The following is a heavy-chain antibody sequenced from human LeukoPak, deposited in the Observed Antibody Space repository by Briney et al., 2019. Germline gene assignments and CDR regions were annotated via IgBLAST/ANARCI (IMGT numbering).Heavy chain of an antibody. CDR3: ASGSPRYGDYVLEWYYSHY. CDR1: GYTFTGYY. D-gene: IGHD4-17*01. Sequence: GASVKVSCKVSGYTFTGYYMHWVRQAPGQGLEWMGWINPNSGGTNYAQKFQGRVTMTRDTSISTAYMELSRLRSDDTAVYYCASGSPRYGDYVLEWYYSHYWGQGTLVTVSS. V-gene: IGHV1-2*02. J-gene: IGHJ4*02. CDR2: INPNSGGT.